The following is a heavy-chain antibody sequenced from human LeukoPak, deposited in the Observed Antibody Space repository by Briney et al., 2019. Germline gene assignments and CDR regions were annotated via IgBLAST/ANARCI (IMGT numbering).Heavy chain of an antibody. J-gene: IGHJ5*02. D-gene: IGHD2-21*01. CDR1: GFTFSNAW. V-gene: IGHV3-15*01. CDR2: IKSRNDGGTT. CDR3: ASSLPGRIAIGWFDT. Sequence: PGGSLRLSCAASGFTFSNAWMNWVRQAPGKGLEWVGRIKSRNDGGTTDCAATVKGRFSISRDDSKNTLYLQMSSLKTEDTGVYYCASSLPGRIAIGWFDTWGQGTLVTVSS.